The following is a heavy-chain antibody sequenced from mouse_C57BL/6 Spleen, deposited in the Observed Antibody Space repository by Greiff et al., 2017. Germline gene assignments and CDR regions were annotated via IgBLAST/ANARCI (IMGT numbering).Heavy chain of an antibody. V-gene: IGHV1-15*01. D-gene: IGHD2-1*01. CDR2: IDPETGGT. Sequence: QVQLQQSGAELVRPGASVTLSCKASGYTFTDYEMHWVKQTPVHGLEWIGAIDPETGGTAYNQKFKGKAILTADKSSSTAYMELRSLTSEDSAVYYCTIYYKGAMDYWGQGTSVTVSS. CDR3: TIYYKGAMDY. CDR1: GYTFTDYE. J-gene: IGHJ4*01.